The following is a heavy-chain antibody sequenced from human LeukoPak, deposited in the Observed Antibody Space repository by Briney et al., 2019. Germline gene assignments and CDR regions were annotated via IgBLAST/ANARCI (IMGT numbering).Heavy chain of an antibody. CDR3: ARGYYDILTGYLPLNWFDP. J-gene: IGHJ5*02. CDR1: GGSFGGYY. D-gene: IGHD3-9*01. V-gene: IGHV4-34*01. Sequence: PSETLSLTCAVYGGSFGGYYWSWIRQPPGKGLEWIGEINHSGSTTYNPSLKSRVTISVDTSKNQFSLKLSSVTAADTAVYYCARGYYDILTGYLPLNWFDPWGQGTLVTVSS. CDR2: INHSGST.